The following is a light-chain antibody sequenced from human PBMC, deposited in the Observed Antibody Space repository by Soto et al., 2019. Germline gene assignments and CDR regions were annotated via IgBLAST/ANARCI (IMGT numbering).Light chain of an antibody. CDR2: SNN. J-gene: IGLJ3*02. CDR3: AAWDDSLNGWV. CDR1: SSNIGGNT. V-gene: IGLV1-44*01. Sequence: SVLTEPPSASGTHGQRVTISCSGSSSNIGGNTVNWYQQLPGTAPRLLIYSNNQRPSGVPDRFAGSKSGTSASLAISGLQSEDEADYYCAAWDDSLNGWVFGGGTQLTVL.